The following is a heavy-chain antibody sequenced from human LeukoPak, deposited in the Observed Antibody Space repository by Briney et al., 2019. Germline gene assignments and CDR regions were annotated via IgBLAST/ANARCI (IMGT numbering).Heavy chain of an antibody. CDR3: ARDRQHRYSSSWRYYYYGMDV. V-gene: IGHV4-4*07. D-gene: IGHD6-13*01. CDR2: IYTSGST. J-gene: IGHJ6*02. CDR1: GGSISSYY. Sequence: SETLSLTCTVSGGSISSYYWSWIRQPAGKGLEWIGRIYTSGSTNYNPSLKSRVTMSVDTSKNQFSLKLSSVTAADTAVYYCARDRQHRYSSSWRYYYYGMDVWGQGTTVTVSS.